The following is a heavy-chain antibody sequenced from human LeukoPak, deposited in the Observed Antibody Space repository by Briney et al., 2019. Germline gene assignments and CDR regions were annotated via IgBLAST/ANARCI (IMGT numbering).Heavy chain of an antibody. CDR3: ARGMSSGWFDAFDI. CDR1: GYTFTSYD. V-gene: IGHV1-8*01. CDR2: MNPNSGNT. D-gene: IGHD6-19*01. J-gene: IGHJ3*02. Sequence: GASVKVSCKAPGYTFTSYDINWVRQATGQGLEWMGWMNPNSGNTGYAQKFQGRVTMTRNTSISTAYMELSSLRSEDTAVYYCARGMSSGWFDAFDIWGQGTMVTVSS.